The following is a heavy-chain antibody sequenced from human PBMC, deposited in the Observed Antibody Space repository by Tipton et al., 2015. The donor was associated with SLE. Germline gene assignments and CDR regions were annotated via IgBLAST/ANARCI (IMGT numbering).Heavy chain of an antibody. Sequence: TLSLTCTVSGGSISSYYWSWIRQPPGKGLEWIGYIYYSGSTNYNPSLKSRVTISVDTSKNQFSLKLSSVTAADTAVYYCASIAAAGKWYFDLWARGPLVTVSS. D-gene: IGHD6-13*01. CDR1: GGSISSYY. CDR2: IYYSGST. J-gene: IGHJ2*01. V-gene: IGHV4-59*01. CDR3: ASIAAAGKWYFDL.